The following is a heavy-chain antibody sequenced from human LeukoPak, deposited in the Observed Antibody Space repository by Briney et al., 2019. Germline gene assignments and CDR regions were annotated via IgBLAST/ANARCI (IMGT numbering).Heavy chain of an antibody. D-gene: IGHD6-13*01. Sequence: SGTLSLTCTVSGDSMRSYYWSWIRQAPGKGLEWLGHMDDRGDSNYNPSLKGRGSISVDTSKNQFSLKLRSVTAADTAVYYCARDSRYDSGWFDDGMDVWGPGTTVTVSS. CDR1: GDSMRSYY. CDR2: MDDRGDS. J-gene: IGHJ6*02. V-gene: IGHV4-59*01. CDR3: ARDSRYDSGWFDDGMDV.